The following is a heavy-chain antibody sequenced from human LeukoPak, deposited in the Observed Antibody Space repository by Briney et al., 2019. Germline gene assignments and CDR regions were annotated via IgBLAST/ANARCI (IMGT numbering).Heavy chain of an antibody. V-gene: IGHV4-39*01. CDR2: IYYSGST. D-gene: IGHD5-18*01. CDR3: ARHATWIQLWGDYFDY. J-gene: IGHJ4*02. CDR1: GGSISSGGYY. Sequence: PSETLSLTCIVSGGSISSGGYYWSWIRQPPGKGLEWIGSIYYSGSTYYNPSLKSRVTISVDTSKNQFSLKLSSVTAADTAVYYCARHATWIQLWGDYFDYWGQGTLVTVSS.